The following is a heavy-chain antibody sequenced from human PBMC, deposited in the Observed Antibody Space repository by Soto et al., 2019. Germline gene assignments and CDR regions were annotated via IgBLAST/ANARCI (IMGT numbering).Heavy chain of an antibody. Sequence: SSYYWSWIRQPPGKGLEWIGYIYYSGSTNYNPSLKSRVTISVDTSKNQFSLKLSSVTAADTAVYYCARQYSSSYDYWGQGTLVTVSS. CDR3: ARQYSSSYDY. V-gene: IGHV4-59*01. D-gene: IGHD6-6*01. CDR2: IYYSGST. CDR1: SSYY. J-gene: IGHJ4*02.